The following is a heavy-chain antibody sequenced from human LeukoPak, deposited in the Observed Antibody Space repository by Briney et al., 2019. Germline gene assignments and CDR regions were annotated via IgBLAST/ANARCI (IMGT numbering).Heavy chain of an antibody. Sequence: SETLSLTCTVSGYSISSGYYWGWIRQPPGKGLEWIGSIYHSGSTYYNPSLKSRVTISVDTSKNQFSLKLSSVTAADTAVYYCARDPYYYDSSGYDAFDIWGQGTMVTVSS. V-gene: IGHV4-38-2*02. CDR3: ARDPYYYDSSGYDAFDI. J-gene: IGHJ3*02. CDR1: GYSISSGYY. CDR2: IYHSGST. D-gene: IGHD3-22*01.